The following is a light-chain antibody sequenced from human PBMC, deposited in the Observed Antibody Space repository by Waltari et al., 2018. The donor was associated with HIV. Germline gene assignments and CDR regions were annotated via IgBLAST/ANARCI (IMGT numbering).Light chain of an antibody. Sequence: QPVLTPPPSVSGAQGLGVTVSCTGSGSNIGAGSAIPWYQQLPGTAPKLLIYGNINRPSGVPDRFSASKSGTSASLAITGLQPEDEADYYCQSYDSSLSAWVFGGGTKLTVL. CDR3: QSYDSSLSAWV. CDR2: GNI. CDR1: GSNIGAGSA. V-gene: IGLV1-40*01. J-gene: IGLJ3*02.